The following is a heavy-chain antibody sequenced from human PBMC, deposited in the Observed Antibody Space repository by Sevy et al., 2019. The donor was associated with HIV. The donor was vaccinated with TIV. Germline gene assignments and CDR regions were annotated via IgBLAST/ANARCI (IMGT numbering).Heavy chain of an antibody. CDR2: IYSGGST. CDR1: GFTVSSNY. D-gene: IGHD4-17*01. Sequence: GGSLRLSCAASGFTVSSNYMSWVRQAPGKGLEWVSVIYSGGSTYYADSVKGRFTISRDNSKNTLYLQMNSLGAEDTAVYYCARGGLEGYGDYFDYWGQGTLVTVSS. V-gene: IGHV3-53*01. CDR3: ARGGLEGYGDYFDY. J-gene: IGHJ4*02.